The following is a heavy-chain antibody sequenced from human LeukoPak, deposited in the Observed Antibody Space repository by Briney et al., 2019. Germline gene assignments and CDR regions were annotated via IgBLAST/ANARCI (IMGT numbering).Heavy chain of an antibody. V-gene: IGHV4-59*01. CDR1: GGSISSDY. CDR3: ARGDYSNGFDY. D-gene: IGHD4-11*01. CDR2: IYYRGST. J-gene: IGHJ4*02. Sequence: SETLSLTCTVSGGSISSDYWSWIRQPPGKGLEWIGYIYYRGSTNYNPSLKSRVTISVDTSKNQFSLKLSSVTAADTAVYYCARGDYSNGFDYWGQGTLVTVSS.